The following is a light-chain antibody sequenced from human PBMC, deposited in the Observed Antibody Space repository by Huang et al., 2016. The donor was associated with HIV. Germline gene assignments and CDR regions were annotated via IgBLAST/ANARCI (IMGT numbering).Light chain of an antibody. CDR1: QSVSSNS. J-gene: IGKJ4*01. CDR2: GAS. V-gene: IGKV3-20*01. CDR3: QQYGNSPLT. Sequence: EILLTQSPGTLSLSPGQRATLSCRASQSVSSNSLAWYQQKPGQAPRVLIYGASTRATGIPDRFSGRGSWRDFSLTISGLQPEDLGIYYCQQYGNSPLTFGGGTKVEIK.